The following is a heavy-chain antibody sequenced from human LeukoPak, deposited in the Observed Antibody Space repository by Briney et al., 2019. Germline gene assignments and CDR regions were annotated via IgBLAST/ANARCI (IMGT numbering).Heavy chain of an antibody. J-gene: IGHJ5*02. V-gene: IGHV4-59*01. CDR1: GGSIGSYY. CDR2: IHDSGST. D-gene: IGHD3-10*01. CDR3: ARGGSGGDWFDP. Sequence: SETLSLTCAVSGGSIGSYYWSWIRQPPGKGLEWIGYIHDSGSTKYNPSLKSRVTMSVDTSRNHLSLKLTSVTAADTAVYYCARGGSGGDWFDPWGQGTLVTVSS.